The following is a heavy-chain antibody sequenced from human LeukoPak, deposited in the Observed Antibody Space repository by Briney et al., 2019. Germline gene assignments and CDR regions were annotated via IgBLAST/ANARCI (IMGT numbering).Heavy chain of an antibody. CDR1: GESFSGYY. CDR3: ARQYDSSGYYPYDAFDI. D-gene: IGHD3-22*01. V-gene: IGHV4-34*01. CDR2: INHSGST. Sequence: SETLSLTCAVYGESFSGYYWTWIRQPPGKGLEWIGEINHSGSTNYNPSLKSRVTISVDTSKNQFSLKLSSVTAADTAVYYCARQYDSSGYYPYDAFDIWGQGTMVTVSS. J-gene: IGHJ3*02.